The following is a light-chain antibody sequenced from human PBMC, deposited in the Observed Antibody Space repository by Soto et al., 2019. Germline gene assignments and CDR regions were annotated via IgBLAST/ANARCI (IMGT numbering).Light chain of an antibody. J-gene: IGLJ2*01. CDR3: SSYSSITSYVI. V-gene: IGLV2-14*01. CDR2: EVN. Sequence: QSALTQSASVSGSPGQSITISCTGTSSDVGGYNYVSWYQQHPGRAPKLVIYEVNNRPSGVSNRFSGSKSGNTASLTISGLQAEDEADYYCSSYSSITSYVIFGGGTQLTVL. CDR1: SSDVGGYNY.